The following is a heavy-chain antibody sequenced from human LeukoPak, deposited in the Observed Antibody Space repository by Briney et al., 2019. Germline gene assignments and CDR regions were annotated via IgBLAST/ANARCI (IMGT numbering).Heavy chain of an antibody. CDR3: ARGAYYYED. J-gene: IGHJ4*02. D-gene: IGHD3-22*01. Sequence: GGSLRLSCAASGFTFSSHSMNWVRQAPGKGLEWVSYISSSSSTIYYADSVKGRFTISRDNAKNSLYLEMNSLRAEDTAVYYCARGAYYYEDWGQGTLVTVSS. V-gene: IGHV3-48*01. CDR2: ISSSSSTI. CDR1: GFTFSSHS.